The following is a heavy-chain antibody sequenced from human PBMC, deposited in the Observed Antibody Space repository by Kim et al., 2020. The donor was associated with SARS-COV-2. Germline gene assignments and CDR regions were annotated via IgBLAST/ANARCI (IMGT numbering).Heavy chain of an antibody. D-gene: IGHD3-9*01. J-gene: IGHJ4*02. V-gene: IGHV5-51*01. Sequence: GESLKISCKGSGYSFTSYWIGWVRQMPGKGLEWMGIIYPGDSDTRYSPSFQGQVTISADKSISTAYLQWSSLKASDTAMYYCARWGRMRYFDWSPSTGTTVFDYWGQGTLVTVSS. CDR1: GYSFTSYW. CDR2: IYPGDSDT. CDR3: ARWGRMRYFDWSPSTGTTVFDY.